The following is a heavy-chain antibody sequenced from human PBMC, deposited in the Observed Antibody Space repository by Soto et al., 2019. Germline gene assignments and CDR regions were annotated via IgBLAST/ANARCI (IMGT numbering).Heavy chain of an antibody. J-gene: IGHJ4*02. Sequence: SETLSLTCTVSGGSISSGDSYWSWIRQPPGKGLEWIGYIYYSGSTYYNPSLKSRVTISVDTSKNQFSLRLSSVTAADTAVYYCARYCSGGSCYPFDYWGQGTLVTVSS. CDR3: ARYCSGGSCYPFDY. CDR1: GGSISSGDSY. CDR2: IYYSGST. V-gene: IGHV4-30-4*01. D-gene: IGHD2-15*01.